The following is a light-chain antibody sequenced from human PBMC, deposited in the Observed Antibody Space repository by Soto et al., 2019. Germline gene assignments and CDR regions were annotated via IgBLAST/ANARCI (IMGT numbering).Light chain of an antibody. J-gene: IGLJ1*01. V-gene: IGLV2-8*01. CDR1: SSDVGAYNF. Sequence: QSVLTQPPSASGSPGQSLTISCTGTSSDVGAYNFVSWYQQLPGKAPKLMIYQVTKRPSGVPYRFSGSKSGNTASLTVSGLQAEAEADYYCSSYAGSTAFYVFGTGTKLTVL. CDR2: QVT. CDR3: SSYAGSTAFYV.